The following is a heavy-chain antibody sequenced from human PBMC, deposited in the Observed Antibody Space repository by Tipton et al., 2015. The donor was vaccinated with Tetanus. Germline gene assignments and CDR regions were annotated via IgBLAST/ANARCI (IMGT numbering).Heavy chain of an antibody. Sequence: TLSLTCTVSGGSFSNYYWAWIRQPPGKGLEYIGYILYGGSTHYSPPLKSRVTVSADPSKNQFSLKLSSVTAADTAVYYCARANNEFPKKGPFDSWGQGSLVIVSS. V-gene: IGHV4-59*01. J-gene: IGHJ4*02. D-gene: IGHD1-1*01. CDR1: GGSFSNYY. CDR3: ARANNEFPKKGPFDS. CDR2: ILYGGST.